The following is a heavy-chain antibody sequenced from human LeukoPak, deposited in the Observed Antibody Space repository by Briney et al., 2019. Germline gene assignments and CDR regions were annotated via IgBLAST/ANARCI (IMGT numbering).Heavy chain of an antibody. Sequence: GGSLRLSCAASGFSFSTFAMTWVRQASGKGLEWVGRIRSKANSYATAYAASVKGRFTISRDDSKNTAYLQMNSLKTEDTAVYYCTRHPESIDSSGYYLSYWGQGTLVTVSS. J-gene: IGHJ4*02. CDR2: IRSKANSYAT. CDR1: GFSFSTFA. V-gene: IGHV3-73*01. D-gene: IGHD3-22*01. CDR3: TRHPESIDSSGYYLSY.